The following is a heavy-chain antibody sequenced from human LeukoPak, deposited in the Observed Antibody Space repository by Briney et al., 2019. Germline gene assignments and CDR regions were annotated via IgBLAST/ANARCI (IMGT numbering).Heavy chain of an antibody. CDR3: VKDRCDRTTCPEV. CDR1: GFTFSTYA. V-gene: IGHV3-23*01. D-gene: IGHD2-2*01. Sequence: PGGSLRLSCTASGFTFSTYAMSWVRQAPGEGLEWVSGISGSGGSTYYTDSVKGRFTISRDNSKNTLHLQMSSLRAEDTALYYCVKDRCDRTTCPEVWGQGTLVTVSP. J-gene: IGHJ4*02. CDR2: ISGSGGST.